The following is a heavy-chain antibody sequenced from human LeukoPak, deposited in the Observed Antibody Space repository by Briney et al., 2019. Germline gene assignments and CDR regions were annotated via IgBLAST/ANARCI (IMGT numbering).Heavy chain of an antibody. CDR3: ARRRWYSTIGDAFDI. CDR1: GGSISSYY. CDR2: IYTSGST. D-gene: IGHD6-13*01. J-gene: IGHJ3*02. Sequence: SETLSLTCTVSGGSISSYYWSWIRQPAGKGLEWIGRIYTSGSTNYNPSLKSRVTISVDTSKNQFSLKLSSVTAADTAVYYFARRRWYSTIGDAFDIWGQGTMVTVSS. V-gene: IGHV4-4*07.